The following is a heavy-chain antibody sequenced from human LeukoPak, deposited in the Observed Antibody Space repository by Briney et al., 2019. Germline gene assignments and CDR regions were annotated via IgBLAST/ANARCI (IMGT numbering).Heavy chain of an antibody. CDR3: ARSQSLWAAPGFDN. Sequence: SETLSLTCSVSGGSLSGYSWTWIRQFPGKGLEWIGEVSESGRSKYSPSLRSRVTISRDMSKKHFSLDLKSLTAADTALYFCARSQSLWAAPGFDNWGQGTMVTVS. J-gene: IGHJ3*02. CDR1: GGSLSGYS. V-gene: IGHV4-34*01. CDR2: VSESGRS. D-gene: IGHD7-27*01.